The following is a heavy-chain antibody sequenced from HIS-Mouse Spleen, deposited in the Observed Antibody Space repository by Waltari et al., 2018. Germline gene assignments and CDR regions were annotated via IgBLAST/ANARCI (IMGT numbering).Heavy chain of an antibody. J-gene: IGHJ4*02. D-gene: IGHD4-4*01. CDR2: MNPNSGNT. V-gene: IGHV1-8*01. Sequence: QVQLVQSGAEVKKPGASVKVSCKASGYTFTSYDINWVRQATGQGSEWMGWMNPNSGNTGYAQKVQGRVTMTRTTSISTAYMELSSLRSEDTAVYYCARGHDYSNYFDYWGQGTLVTVSS. CDR1: GYTFTSYD. CDR3: ARGHDYSNYFDY.